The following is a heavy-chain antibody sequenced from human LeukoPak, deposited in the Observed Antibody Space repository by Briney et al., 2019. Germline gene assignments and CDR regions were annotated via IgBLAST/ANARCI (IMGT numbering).Heavy chain of an antibody. D-gene: IGHD2-15*01. Sequence: SGPALVKPTQTLTLTCTFSGFSLSTSGMCVSWIRQPPGKALEWLARIDWDDDKYYSTSLKTRLTISKDTSKNQVVLTMTNMDPVDTATHYCARIFLGYCSGGSCYGGGYYYYGMDVWGQGTTVTVSS. CDR3: ARIFLGYCSGGSCYGGGYYYYGMDV. CDR2: IDWDDDK. V-gene: IGHV2-70*11. CDR1: GFSLSTSGMC. J-gene: IGHJ6*02.